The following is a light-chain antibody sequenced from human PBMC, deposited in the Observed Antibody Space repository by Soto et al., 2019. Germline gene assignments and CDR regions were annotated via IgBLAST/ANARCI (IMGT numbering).Light chain of an antibody. V-gene: IGKV1-27*01. CDR3: HKYNSAPRT. J-gene: IGKJ1*01. CDR1: QGISNF. Sequence: DIQMTQSPSSLSASVGDRVTITCRVSQGISNFLAWYQQKPGKGPELLIYAASTLQSGVPSRFSGSGSGTDFTLTISSLQPEDVATYFCHKYNSAPRTFGQGTKVDIK. CDR2: AAS.